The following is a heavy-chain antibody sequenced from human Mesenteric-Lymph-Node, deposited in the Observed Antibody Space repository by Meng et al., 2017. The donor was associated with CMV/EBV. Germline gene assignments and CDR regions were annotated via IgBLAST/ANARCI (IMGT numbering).Heavy chain of an antibody. D-gene: IGHD2-15*01. Sequence: GGSLRLSCAASGFTFSSYEMNWVRQAPGKGLEWVSYISSSGSTIYYADSVKGRFTISRDNAKNSLYLQMNSLRAEDTAVYYCARGGCSGGTRYTGISDFDYWGQGTLVTVSS. J-gene: IGHJ4*02. CDR1: GFTFSSYE. CDR2: ISSSGSTI. V-gene: IGHV3-48*03. CDR3: ARGGCSGGTRYTGISDFDY.